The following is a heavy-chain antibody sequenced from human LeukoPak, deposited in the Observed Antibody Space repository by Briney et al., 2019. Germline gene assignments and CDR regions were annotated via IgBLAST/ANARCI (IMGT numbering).Heavy chain of an antibody. J-gene: IGHJ3*02. D-gene: IGHD2-21*01. CDR3: AREVAIPHAFDI. V-gene: IGHV4-59*12. CDR1: GGSISSYY. Sequence: PSETLSLTCTVSGGSISSYYWSWIRQPPGRGLEWIGYIYYSGSTNYNPSLKSRVTISVDTSKNQFSLKLSSVTAADTAVYYCAREVAIPHAFDIWGQGTMVTVSS. CDR2: IYYSGST.